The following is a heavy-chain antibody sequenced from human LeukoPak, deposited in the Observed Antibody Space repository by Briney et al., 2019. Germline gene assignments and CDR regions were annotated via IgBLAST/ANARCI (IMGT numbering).Heavy chain of an antibody. Sequence: PGGSLRLSCAASGFTFSSYWMSWVRQAPGKGLEWVANIKQDGSEKYCVDSVKGRFTISRDNAKNSLYLQMNSLRAEDTAVYYCARTRGGSYPSFDYWGQGTLVTVSS. J-gene: IGHJ4*02. CDR1: GFTFSSYW. D-gene: IGHD1-26*01. CDR2: IKQDGSEK. CDR3: ARTRGGSYPSFDY. V-gene: IGHV3-7*01.